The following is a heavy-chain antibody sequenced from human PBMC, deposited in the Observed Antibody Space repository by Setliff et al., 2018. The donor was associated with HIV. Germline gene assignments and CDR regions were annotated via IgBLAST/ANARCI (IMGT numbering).Heavy chain of an antibody. D-gene: IGHD3-3*01. CDR3: ARPSLGIGGGLKFDS. V-gene: IGHV4-34*01. J-gene: IGHJ4*02. CDR2: INHSGST. Sequence: KPSETLSLTCAVYGGSFSGFYWSWIRQPPGKGLEWIGEINHSGSTTYNPSLKSRVTISVDPSQNQFSLRLISVTAADAAMYYCARPSLGIGGGLKFDSWGQGTLVTVSS. CDR1: GGSFSGFY.